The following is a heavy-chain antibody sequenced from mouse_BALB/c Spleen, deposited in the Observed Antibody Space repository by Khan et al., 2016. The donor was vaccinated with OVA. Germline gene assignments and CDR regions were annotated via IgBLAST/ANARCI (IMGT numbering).Heavy chain of an antibody. Sequence: QVQLKQSGAELAKPGASVKMSCKASGYIFTSYWMHWVKQRPRQGLEWIGYMNPSTGYSEYNQKFKDKATLTADKSSTTAYMQLSSLTSEDSAVFYGASSGYVSLAYWGQGTLVAVSA. J-gene: IGHJ3*01. D-gene: IGHD1-1*01. V-gene: IGHV1-7*01. CDR3: ASSGYVSLAY. CDR2: MNPSTGYS. CDR1: GYIFTSYW.